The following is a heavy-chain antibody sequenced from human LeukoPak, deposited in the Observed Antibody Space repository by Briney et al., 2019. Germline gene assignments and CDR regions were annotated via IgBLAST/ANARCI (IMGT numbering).Heavy chain of an antibody. CDR2: INHSGST. CDR3: ARDRISGFDY. V-gene: IGHV4-34*01. J-gene: IGHJ4*02. D-gene: IGHD2-15*01. Sequence: PSETLSLTCAVYGGSLSGYYWSWIRQPPGKGLEWIGEINHSGSTNYNPSLKSRVTISVDTSKNQFSLKLSSVTAADTAVYYCARDRISGFDYWGQGTLVTVSS. CDR1: GGSLSGYY.